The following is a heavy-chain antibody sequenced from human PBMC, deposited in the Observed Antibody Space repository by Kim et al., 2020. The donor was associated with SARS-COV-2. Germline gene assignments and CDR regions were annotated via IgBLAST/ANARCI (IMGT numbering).Heavy chain of an antibody. CDR3: ARAEWVVRDTTYYYYGMDV. CDR1: GGSISSSNW. CDR2: IYHSGST. D-gene: IGHD6-19*01. J-gene: IGHJ6*02. Sequence: SETLSLTCAVSGGSISSSNWWSWVRQPPGKGLEWIGEIYHSGSTNYNPSLKSRVTISVDKSKNQFSLKLSSVTAADTAVYYCARAEWVVRDTTYYYYGMDVWGQGTTVTVSS. V-gene: IGHV4-4*02.